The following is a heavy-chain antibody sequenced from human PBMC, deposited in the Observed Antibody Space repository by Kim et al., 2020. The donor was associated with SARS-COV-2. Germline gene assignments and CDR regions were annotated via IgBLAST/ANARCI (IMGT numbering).Heavy chain of an antibody. CDR1: GFTFSSYG. CDR3: AKGGLCLGYYYYYGMDV. V-gene: IGHV3-30*18. CDR2: ISYDGSNK. J-gene: IGHJ6*01. Sequence: GGSLRLSCAASGFTFSSYGMHWVRQAPVKGLEWVAVISYDGSNKYYADSVKGRFTISRDNSKNTLYLQMNSLRAEDTAVYYCAKGGLCLGYYYYYGMDV. D-gene: IGHD3-16*01.